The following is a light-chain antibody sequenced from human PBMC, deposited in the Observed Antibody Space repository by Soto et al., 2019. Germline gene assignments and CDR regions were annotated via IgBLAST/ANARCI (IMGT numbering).Light chain of an antibody. J-gene: IGLJ3*02. CDR3: TSYAGSNIWV. Sequence: QSALTQPPSASGSPGQSVTISCTGTSSDVGGYNYVSWYQQYPGKAPKLMIYEVSKRPSGVPDRFSGSKSGKTASLTVSGLQLEDEADYYCTSYAGSNIWVFGGGTKLTVL. V-gene: IGLV2-8*01. CDR1: SSDVGGYNY. CDR2: EVS.